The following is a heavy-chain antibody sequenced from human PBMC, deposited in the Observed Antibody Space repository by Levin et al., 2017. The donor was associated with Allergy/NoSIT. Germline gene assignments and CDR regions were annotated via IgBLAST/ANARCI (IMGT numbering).Heavy chain of an antibody. V-gene: IGHV1-24*01. J-gene: IGHJ3*02. D-gene: IGHD1-26*01. CDR1: GYTLTELS. CDR3: ATTGIPGAIGGAFDI. CDR2: FDPEDGET. Sequence: GESLKISCKVSGYTLTELSMHWVRQAPGKGLEWMGGFDPEDGETIYAQKFQGRVTMTEDTSTDTAYMELSSLRSEDTAVYYCATTGIPGAIGGAFDIWGQGTMVTVSS.